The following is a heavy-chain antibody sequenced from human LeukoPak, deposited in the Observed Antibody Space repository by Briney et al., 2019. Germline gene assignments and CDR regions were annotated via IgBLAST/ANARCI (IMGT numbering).Heavy chain of an antibody. V-gene: IGHV3-7*05. J-gene: IGHJ4*02. D-gene: IGHD3-22*01. CDR3: ARDSRGYPY. CDR1: GLTLSNYW. Sequence: GGSRRLSCAASGLTLSNYWMTWVRQAPGKGLEWVANINQDGSEKNYVDSVKGRFTISRDNAKNSLYLEMNSLRAEDMGVYYCARDSRGYPYWGQGTLVTVSS. CDR2: INQDGSEK.